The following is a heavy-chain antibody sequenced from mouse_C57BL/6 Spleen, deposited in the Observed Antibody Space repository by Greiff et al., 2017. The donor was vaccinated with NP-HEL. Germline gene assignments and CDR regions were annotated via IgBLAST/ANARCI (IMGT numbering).Heavy chain of an antibody. CDR3: AAFTTVVADWYFDV. CDR1: GFSLTSYG. Sequence: VQLQQSGPGLVQPSQSLSITCTVSGFSLTSYGVHWVRQSPGKGLEWLGVIWRGGSTDYNAAFMSRLSITKDNSKSQVFFKMNSLQADDTAIYYCAAFTTVVADWYFDVWGTGTTVTVSS. CDR2: IWRGGST. V-gene: IGHV2-5*01. J-gene: IGHJ1*03. D-gene: IGHD1-1*01.